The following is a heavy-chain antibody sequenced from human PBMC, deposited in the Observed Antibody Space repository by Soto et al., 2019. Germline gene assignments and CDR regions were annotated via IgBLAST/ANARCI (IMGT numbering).Heavy chain of an antibody. Sequence: SVKVSCKASGGTFSSYAISWVRQAPGQGLEWMGGIILIFGTANYAQKFQGRVTITADESTSTAYMELSSLRSEDTTVYYCARDQVVGCSGGSCYSGYYYYGMDVWGQGTTVTVSS. CDR2: IILIFGTA. J-gene: IGHJ6*02. D-gene: IGHD2-15*01. V-gene: IGHV1-69*13. CDR1: GGTFSSYA. CDR3: ARDQVVGCSGGSCYSGYYYYGMDV.